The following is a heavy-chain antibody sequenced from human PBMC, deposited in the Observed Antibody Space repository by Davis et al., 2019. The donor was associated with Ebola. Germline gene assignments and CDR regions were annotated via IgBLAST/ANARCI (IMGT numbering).Heavy chain of an antibody. V-gene: IGHV2-70*11. Sequence: SGPTLVKPTQTLTLTCTFSGFSLSTSGMCVSWIRQPPGKALEWLARIDWDDDKYYSTSLKTRLTISKDTSKNQVVLTMTNMDPVDTATYYCARMGYHGASRFGYGMDVWGQGTTVTVSS. CDR3: ARMGYHGASRFGYGMDV. CDR1: GFSLSTSGMC. D-gene: IGHD4/OR15-4a*01. CDR2: IDWDDDK. J-gene: IGHJ6*02.